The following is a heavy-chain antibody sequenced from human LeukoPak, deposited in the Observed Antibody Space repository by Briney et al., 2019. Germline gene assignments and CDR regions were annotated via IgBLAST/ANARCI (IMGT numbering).Heavy chain of an antibody. D-gene: IGHD1-26*01. CDR2: FDPEDGER. V-gene: IGHV1-24*01. CDR3: AREGPIVGATHLVDY. Sequence: ASVRVSCKVSGYSLSELPMHWVRQAPGKGLEWMGGFDPEDGERIYAQKFQGRVTMTRDTSISTAYMELSRLRSDDTAVYYCAREGPIVGATHLVDYWGQGTLVTVSS. CDR1: GYSLSELP. J-gene: IGHJ4*02.